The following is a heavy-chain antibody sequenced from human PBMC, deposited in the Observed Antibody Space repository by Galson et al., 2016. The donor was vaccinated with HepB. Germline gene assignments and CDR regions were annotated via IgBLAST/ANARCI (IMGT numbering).Heavy chain of an antibody. J-gene: IGHJ5*02. CDR1: GGPFSNHA. CDR3: ARVFRHSSYEWFDP. V-gene: IGHV1-69*13. D-gene: IGHD2-2*01. CDR2: IIPNFGPA. Sequence: SVKVSCKASGGPFSNHAIAWVRQAPGQGLEWMGGIIPNFGPANYAQQGEGRVTISADELTTTAYMELSSLRSEDTAVYYCARVFRHSSYEWFDPWGQGTPVTVSS.